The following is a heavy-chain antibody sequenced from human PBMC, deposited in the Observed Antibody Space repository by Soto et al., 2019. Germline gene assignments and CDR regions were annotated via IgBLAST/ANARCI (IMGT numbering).Heavy chain of an antibody. D-gene: IGHD4-4*01. V-gene: IGHV3-48*01. CDR1: GFTFSTYT. Sequence: GGSLRLSCAASGFTFSTYTMTWVRQAPGKGLEWVSYITSSSSTIFYADSVKGRFTISRDNAKNSLYLQMNSLRVEDTAVYYWARGFGPGHNPDYSNWDSNRNAFDIWGQGTMVTVSS. J-gene: IGHJ3*02. CDR2: ITSSSSTI. CDR3: ARGFGPGHNPDYSNWDSNRNAFDI.